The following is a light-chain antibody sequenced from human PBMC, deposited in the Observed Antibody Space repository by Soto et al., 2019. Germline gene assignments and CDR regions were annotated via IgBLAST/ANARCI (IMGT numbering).Light chain of an antibody. J-gene: IGKJ1*01. CDR3: LQVANFPRT. CDR2: AAT. Sequence: DIQMTQSPSSVSASVGDTVTITCRASQDINSRLAWFQQQPGRPPKYVIQAATMLQSGFPSRFAGSGSGRDFTLTIHTLQTEDSATYYCLQVANFPRTFGQGTKV. CDR1: QDINSR. V-gene: IGKV1-12*01.